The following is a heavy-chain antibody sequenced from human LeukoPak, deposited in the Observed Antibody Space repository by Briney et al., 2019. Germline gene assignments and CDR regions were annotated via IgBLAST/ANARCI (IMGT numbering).Heavy chain of an antibody. V-gene: IGHV3-23*01. CDR1: GFTFSDYG. J-gene: IGHJ4*02. D-gene: IGHD3-10*01. CDR2: IGGRGGST. Sequence: GGSLRLSCAASGFTFSDYGMSWVRQAPGKGLEWVSTIGGRGGSTYYADSVKGRFTISRDNSKNTLYLQMNSLRAEDTAVYYCAKEMAPYGSGSLFDYWGQGALVTVSS. CDR3: AKEMAPYGSGSLFDY.